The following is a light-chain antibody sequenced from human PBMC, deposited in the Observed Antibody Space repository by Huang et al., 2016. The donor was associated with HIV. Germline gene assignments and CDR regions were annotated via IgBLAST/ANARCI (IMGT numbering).Light chain of an antibody. CDR2: AAS. CDR1: HSISSY. J-gene: IGKJ2*01. Sequence: DIQMTQSPSSLSASVRDRVTITCRASHSISSYLNWYQQQPGKAHKLLIYAASTLQSGDPSRFSGSGTGTDFTLTISSLQAEDFATYYCQQSYSTPRTFGQGTKLDI. V-gene: IGKV1-39*01. CDR3: QQSYSTPRT.